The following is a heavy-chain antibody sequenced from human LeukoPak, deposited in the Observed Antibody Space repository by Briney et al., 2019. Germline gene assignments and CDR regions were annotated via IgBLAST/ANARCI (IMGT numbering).Heavy chain of an antibody. CDR2: IYSGGST. Sequence: QSGGSLRLSCAASGFTVSSNYMSWVRQAPGKGLEWVSVIYSGGSTYYADSVKGRFTISRDNSKNTLYLQMNSLRAEDTAVYYCARGHLPYSGYDQTFDYWGQGTLVTVSS. V-gene: IGHV3-53*01. J-gene: IGHJ4*02. D-gene: IGHD5-12*01. CDR1: GFTVSSNY. CDR3: ARGHLPYSGYDQTFDY.